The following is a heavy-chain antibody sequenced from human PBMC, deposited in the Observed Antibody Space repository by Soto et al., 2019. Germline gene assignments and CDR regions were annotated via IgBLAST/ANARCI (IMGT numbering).Heavy chain of an antibody. J-gene: IGHJ6*04. CDR2: IERDDDDK. D-gene: IGHD3-10*01. V-gene: IGHV2-70*13. Sequence: DSVPKLLNPTETLTLTCTFSGFSLTSPGVCVSWIRQPPGKALEWLALIERDDDDKYYSTSLKTRLTISKDTRKNQVVLTMANMDPADTGTYYCSRSIRGPRRVNGMYVWGKGTSVTVS. CDR3: SRSIRGPRRVNGMYV. CDR1: GFSLTSPGVC.